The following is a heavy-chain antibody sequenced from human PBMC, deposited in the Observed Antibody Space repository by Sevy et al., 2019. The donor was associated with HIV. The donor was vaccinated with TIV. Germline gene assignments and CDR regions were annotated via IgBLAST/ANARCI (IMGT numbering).Heavy chain of an antibody. CDR3: VRRGFGSSWSYFSV. D-gene: IGHD1-26*01. CDR2: IYYTGNA. J-gene: IGHJ4*02. Sequence: SETLSLTCTVSGGSISSSSYYWGWIRQPPGKGLELIGTIYYTGNAYYNPSLKSRVAISVDTSKNQFSLKLTSVTAADMAVYYCVRRGFGSSWSYFSVWGQGALVTVSS. V-gene: IGHV4-39*01. CDR1: GGSISSSSYY.